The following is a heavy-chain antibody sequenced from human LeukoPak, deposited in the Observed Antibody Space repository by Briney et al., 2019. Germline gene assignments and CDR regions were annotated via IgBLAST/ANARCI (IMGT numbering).Heavy chain of an antibody. J-gene: IGHJ4*02. CDR1: GDTLTELS. CDR2: FDPEHGEM. V-gene: IGHV1-24*01. CDR3: ARDREMATGGFDY. D-gene: IGHD5-24*01. Sequence: EASVKVSCKVSGDTLTELSTHWVRQAPGKGLEWMGGFDPEHGEMIYAQKLQGRVTMTEDRSTDTAYMELSSLRFEDTALYYCARDREMATGGFDYWGQGTLVTVSS.